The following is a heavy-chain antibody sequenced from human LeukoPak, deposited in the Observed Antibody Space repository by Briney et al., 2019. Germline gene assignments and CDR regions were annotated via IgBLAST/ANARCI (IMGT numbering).Heavy chain of an antibody. D-gene: IGHD3-10*01. Sequence: ASVKVSCKASGYTFTSYGISWVRQAPGQGLEWMTWISVYNGNTNYAQKLQGRVTLTTDASTSTAYMELRSLRSDDTAVYYCARAYGSGSPYFDYWGQGTLVTVSS. J-gene: IGHJ4*02. V-gene: IGHV1-18*01. CDR2: ISVYNGNT. CDR3: ARAYGSGSPYFDY. CDR1: GYTFTSYG.